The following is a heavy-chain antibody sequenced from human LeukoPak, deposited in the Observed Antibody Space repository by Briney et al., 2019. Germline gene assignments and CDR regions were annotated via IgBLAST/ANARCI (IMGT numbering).Heavy chain of an antibody. CDR1: GFTFSSYW. D-gene: IGHD2-15*01. J-gene: IGHJ6*03. CDR3: ARPPSAYYYYMDV. CDR2: IKQDGSEK. Sequence: GGSLRLSCAASGFTFSSYWMSWVRQAPGKGLEWVANIKQDGSEKYYVDSVKGRFTNSRDNAKNSLYLQMNSLRAEDTAVYYCARPPSAYYYYMDVWGKGTTVTVSS. V-gene: IGHV3-7*01.